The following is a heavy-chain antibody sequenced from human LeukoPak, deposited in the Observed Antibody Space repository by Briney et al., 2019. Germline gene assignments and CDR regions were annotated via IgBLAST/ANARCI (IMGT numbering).Heavy chain of an antibody. CDR3: ARSFYDSSGYYQYNWFDP. CDR1: GYTFTSYD. CDR2: MNPNSGNT. J-gene: IGHJ5*02. V-gene: IGHV1-8*03. Sequence: ASVKVSCKASGYTFTSYDINWVRQATGQGLEWMGWMNPNSGNTGYAQKFQGRVTITRNTSISTAYMELSRLRSDDTAVYYCARSFYDSSGYYQYNWFDPWGQGTLVTVSS. D-gene: IGHD3-22*01.